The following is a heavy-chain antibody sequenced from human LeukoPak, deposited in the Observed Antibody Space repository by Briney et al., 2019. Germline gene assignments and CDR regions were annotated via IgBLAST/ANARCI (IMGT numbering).Heavy chain of an antibody. D-gene: IGHD3-3*01. CDR1: GGSISSSSYY. J-gene: IGHJ6*02. CDR2: IYYSGST. V-gene: IGHV4-39*07. CDR3: ARGRKNRDDFWSGYGPSYYYGMDV. Sequence: SETLSLTCTVSGGSISSSSYYWGWIRQPPGKGLEWIGSIYYSGSTNYNPSLKSRVTISVDTSKNQFSLKLSSVTAADTAVYYCARGRKNRDDFWSGYGPSYYYGMDVWGQGTTVTVSS.